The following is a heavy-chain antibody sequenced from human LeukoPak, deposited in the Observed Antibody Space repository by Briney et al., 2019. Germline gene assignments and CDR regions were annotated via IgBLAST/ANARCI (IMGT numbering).Heavy chain of an antibody. Sequence: GGSLRLSCAASGFTFSSYSMNWVRQAPGKGLEWVSSISSSSYIYYADSVKGRFTISRDNAKNSLYLQMNSLRAEDTAVYYCARGHAYYYDSSGYGYWGQGTLVTVSS. V-gene: IGHV3-21*01. J-gene: IGHJ4*02. CDR3: ARGHAYYYDSSGYGY. CDR2: ISSSSYI. D-gene: IGHD3-22*01. CDR1: GFTFSSYS.